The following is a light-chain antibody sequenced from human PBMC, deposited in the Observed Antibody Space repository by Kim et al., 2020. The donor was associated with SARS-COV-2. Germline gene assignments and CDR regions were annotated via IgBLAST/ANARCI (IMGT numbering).Light chain of an antibody. J-gene: IGLJ3*02. Sequence: QSALTQAASVSGSPGQSITISCTGTTSDIGDNRYVSWYQQHPGKAPKLMIYDVRNRPAGVSNRFSGSKSGNTASLTISGLQAEDEADYYCSSYTTSSGWVFGGGTKVTVL. CDR3: SSYTTSSGWV. CDR2: DVR. V-gene: IGLV2-14*03. CDR1: TSDIGDNRY.